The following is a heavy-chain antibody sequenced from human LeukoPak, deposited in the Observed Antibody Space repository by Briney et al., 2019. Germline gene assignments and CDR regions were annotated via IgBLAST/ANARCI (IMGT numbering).Heavy chain of an antibody. V-gene: IGHV5-51*01. J-gene: IGHJ4*02. CDR2: IYPGDSDT. CDR3: ARLSGDDFWSGYNYYFDY. Sequence: GESLKISCKGSGYSFTSYWIGWVRQMPGKGLEWMGIIYPGDSDTRYSPSFQGQVTISADKSISTAYLQWSSLKASDTAMYYCARLSGDDFWSGYNYYFDYWGQGTLVTVSS. D-gene: IGHD3-3*01. CDR1: GYSFTSYW.